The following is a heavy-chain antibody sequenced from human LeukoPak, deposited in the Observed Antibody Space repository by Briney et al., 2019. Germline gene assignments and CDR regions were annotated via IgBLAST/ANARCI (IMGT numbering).Heavy chain of an antibody. CDR3: ASLSEYCSAGSCYLGWFDP. Sequence: SETLSLTCTVSGGSISSTSYYWGWIRQPPGKGLEWIGSTYYSGSTYYNPSLKSRVTISVDTSKNQFSLKLSSVTAADTAVYYCASLSEYCSAGSCYLGWFDPWGQGTLVTVSS. CDR2: TYYSGST. CDR1: GGSISSTSYY. V-gene: IGHV4-39*07. D-gene: IGHD2-15*01. J-gene: IGHJ5*02.